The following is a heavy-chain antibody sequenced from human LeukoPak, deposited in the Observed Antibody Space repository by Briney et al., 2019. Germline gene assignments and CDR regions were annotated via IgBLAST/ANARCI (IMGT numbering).Heavy chain of an antibody. V-gene: IGHV3-9*01. CDR1: GFTFDDYV. J-gene: IGHJ4*02. D-gene: IGHD3-22*01. Sequence: GRSLRLSCAASGFTFDDYVMHWVRQAPGKGLEWVSGISWNSGSIGYADSVKGRFTISRDNAKNSLYLQMNSLRAEDTALYYCAKDIGYYYDSSGYFGHWGQGTLVTVSS. CDR2: ISWNSGSI. CDR3: AKDIGYYYDSSGYFGH.